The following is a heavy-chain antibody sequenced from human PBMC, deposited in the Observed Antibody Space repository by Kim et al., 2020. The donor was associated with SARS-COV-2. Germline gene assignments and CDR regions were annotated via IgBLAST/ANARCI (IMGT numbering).Heavy chain of an antibody. D-gene: IGHD3-10*01. J-gene: IGHJ4*02. CDR1: GFSLSTSDLC. CDR2: IDWDGDK. Sequence: SGPTLVNPTQTLTLTCTFSGFSLSTSDLCVSWIRQPPGKALEWLALIDWDGDKYYSTSLKTRLTISRDTSKNQVVLTMTNMAPVDTATYFCARMWRYYGSGSYYTNFDYWGQGTLVTVSS. CDR3: ARMWRYYGSGSYYTNFDY. V-gene: IGHV2-70*13.